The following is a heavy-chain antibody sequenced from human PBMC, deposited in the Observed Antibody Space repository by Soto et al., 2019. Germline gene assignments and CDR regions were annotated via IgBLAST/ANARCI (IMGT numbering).Heavy chain of an antibody. CDR2: FYYSVSY. D-gene: IGHD3-10*01. V-gene: IGHV4-39*01. Sequence: QSLTCSIARGSVTSNTNYWVWIRQPPGKGLEGIGNFYYSVSYYYNPNHKRRVTMSVDTSKNQFSLKLTFVPAAVTAVYSCASSYGTENCLVFQADCWGQGILVTVSS. J-gene: IGHJ4*02. CDR3: ASSYGTENCLVFQADC. CDR1: RGSVTSNTNY.